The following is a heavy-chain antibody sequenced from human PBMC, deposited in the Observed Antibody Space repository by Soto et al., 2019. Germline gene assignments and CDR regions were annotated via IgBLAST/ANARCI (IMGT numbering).Heavy chain of an antibody. CDR2: ISWNSGSI. CDR3: YLSVGAQSSSWYGEYGMDV. CDR1: GFTFDDYA. J-gene: IGHJ6*02. V-gene: IGHV3-9*01. D-gene: IGHD6-13*01. Sequence: LRLSCAASGFTFDDYAMHWVRQAPGKGLEWVSGISWNSGSIGYADSVKGRFTISRDNAKNSLYLQMNSLSAEDTALYYCYLSVGAQSSSWYGEYGMDVWGQGTTVTVSS.